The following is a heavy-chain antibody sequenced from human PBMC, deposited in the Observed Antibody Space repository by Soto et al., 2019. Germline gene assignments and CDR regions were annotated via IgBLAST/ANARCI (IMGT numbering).Heavy chain of an antibody. Sequence: PGGSLRLSCAASGFTFSSCSMGWVRQAPGKGPAWVSTISRTGSETYYADSVKGRFTISRDNSKNTLSLQMNSLRVEDMGVYFCAKGGTFVKETDFWGQGALVTVSS. CDR1: GFTFSSCS. CDR3: AKGGTFVKETDF. J-gene: IGHJ4*02. CDR2: ISRTGSET. V-gene: IGHV3-23*05. D-gene: IGHD3-16*02.